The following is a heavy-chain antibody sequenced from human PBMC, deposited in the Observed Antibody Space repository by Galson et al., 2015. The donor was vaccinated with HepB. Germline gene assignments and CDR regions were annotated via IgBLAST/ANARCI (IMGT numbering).Heavy chain of an antibody. J-gene: IGHJ4*02. CDR1: GFTVSSKY. D-gene: IGHD2-2*01. V-gene: IGHV3-66*01. Sequence: SLRLSCAASGFTVSSKYMSWVRQAPGKGLEWVSLFYRSGSTYYADSVKGRFTISRDNSKNTLYLQMNSLRAEDTAVYCCAMNIVVVPAATDCWGQGTLVTVSS. CDR3: AMNIVVVPAATDC. CDR2: FYRSGST.